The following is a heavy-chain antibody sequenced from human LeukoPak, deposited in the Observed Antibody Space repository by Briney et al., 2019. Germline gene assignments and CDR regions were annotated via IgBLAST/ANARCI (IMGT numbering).Heavy chain of an antibody. V-gene: IGHV3-23*01. CDR1: GFTFSSYA. Sequence: GASLRLSCAASGFTFSSYAMSWVRQAPGKGLEWVSAISGSGGSTYYADSVKGRFTISRDNSKNTLYLQMNSLRAEDTAVYYCAKDRPGILTGSQFDYWGQGTLVTVSS. D-gene: IGHD3-9*01. CDR2: ISGSGGST. CDR3: AKDRPGILTGSQFDY. J-gene: IGHJ4*02.